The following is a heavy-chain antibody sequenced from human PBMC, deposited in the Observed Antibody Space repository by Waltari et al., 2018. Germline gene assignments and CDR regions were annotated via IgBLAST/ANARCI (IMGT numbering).Heavy chain of an antibody. CDR3: ARTERDSSGWYY. J-gene: IGHJ4*02. D-gene: IGHD6-19*01. Sequence: QVQLQESGPGLVKPSETLSLTCTVSGGSLSSHYWSWIRQPPGKGLEWIGYIYYSGSTNYNPSLKSRVTISVDTSKNQFSLKLSSVTAADTAVYYCARTERDSSGWYYWGQGTLVTVSS. CDR1: GGSLSSHY. V-gene: IGHV4-59*11. CDR2: IYYSGST.